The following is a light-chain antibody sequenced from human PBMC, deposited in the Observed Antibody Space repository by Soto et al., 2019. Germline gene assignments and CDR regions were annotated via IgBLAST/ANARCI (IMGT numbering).Light chain of an antibody. CDR1: QSVSDW. V-gene: IGKV1-5*03. J-gene: IGKJ5*01. Sequence: DIQMTQSPSTLSASVGDRVTITCRASQSVSDWLAWYQQKPGNPPKLLIYKASTLASGVPSRFSGSGSGTDFTLTISSLEPEDFAVYYCQQRSNWPTFGQGTRLEIK. CDR2: KAS. CDR3: QQRSNWPT.